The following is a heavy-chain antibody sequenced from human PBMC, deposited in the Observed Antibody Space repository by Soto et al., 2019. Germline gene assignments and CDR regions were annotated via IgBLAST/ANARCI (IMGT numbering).Heavy chain of an antibody. CDR3: ARLLRNYDYVWGSYRPYYFDY. CDR2: IYYSGST. CDR1: GGSISSSSYY. J-gene: IGHJ4*02. D-gene: IGHD3-16*02. V-gene: IGHV4-39*01. Sequence: PSETLSLTCTVSGGSISSSSYYWGWIRQPPGKGLEWIGSIYYSGSTYYNPSLKSRVTISVDTSKNQFSLKLSSVTAADTAVYYCARLLRNYDYVWGSYRPYYFDYWGQGTLVTVSS.